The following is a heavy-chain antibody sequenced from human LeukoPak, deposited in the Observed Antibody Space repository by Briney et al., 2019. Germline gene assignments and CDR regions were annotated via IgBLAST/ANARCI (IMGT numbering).Heavy chain of an antibody. J-gene: IGHJ2*01. CDR1: GFTFSRNT. D-gene: IGHD2-2*01. CDR3: ARDHQGYCSGTSCPPYWYFDL. V-gene: IGHV3-30*04. Sequence: RGSLRLSCAASGFTFSRNTMHWVRQAPGKGLEWVAVLSDDGNNKDFAESLKGRFTISRDNSKNTLSLQMNSLRADDTAVYYCARDHQGYCSGTSCPPYWYFDLWGRGTLVTVSS. CDR2: LSDDGNNK.